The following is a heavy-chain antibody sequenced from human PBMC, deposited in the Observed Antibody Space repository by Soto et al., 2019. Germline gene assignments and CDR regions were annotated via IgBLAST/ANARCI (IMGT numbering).Heavy chain of an antibody. CDR3: ARGYMITFGVAVNFDY. CDR2: IYYSGST. V-gene: IGHV4-59*01. D-gene: IGHD3-16*01. Sequence: SETLSLTCTVSGGSISSYYWSWIRQPPGKGLEWIGYIYYSGSTNYNPSLKSRVTISVDTSKNQFSLKLSSVTAADTAVYYCARGYMITFGVAVNFDYWGKGTLFTVSS. CDR1: GGSISSYY. J-gene: IGHJ4*02.